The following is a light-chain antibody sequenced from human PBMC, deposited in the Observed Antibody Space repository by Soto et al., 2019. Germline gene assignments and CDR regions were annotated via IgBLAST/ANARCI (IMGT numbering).Light chain of an antibody. V-gene: IGKV3-20*01. J-gene: IGKJ1*01. CDR3: QQYGSSPTT. CDR2: GAS. CDR1: QSIISIY. Sequence: VFTRPPVTISLSPGQRAPLFFRASQSIISIYLAWYQQKPGQAPRLLIYGASYRATGIPDRFSGSGSGTDFTLTISSLEPEDFAVYYCQQYGSSPTTFGQGTKVDI.